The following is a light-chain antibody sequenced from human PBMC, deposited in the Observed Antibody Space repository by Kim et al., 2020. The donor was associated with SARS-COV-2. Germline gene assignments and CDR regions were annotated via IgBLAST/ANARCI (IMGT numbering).Light chain of an antibody. V-gene: IGLV3-1*01. J-gene: IGLJ3*02. CDR1: KLGYKY. CDR3: QAWDSSKGV. Sequence: SVAPGQIASITCSGDKLGYKYACWYQQKPGQSPVLVIYQDSKRPSGIPERFSGSNSGNTATLTISGTQAMDEADYYCQAWDSSKGVFGGGTQLTVL. CDR2: QDS.